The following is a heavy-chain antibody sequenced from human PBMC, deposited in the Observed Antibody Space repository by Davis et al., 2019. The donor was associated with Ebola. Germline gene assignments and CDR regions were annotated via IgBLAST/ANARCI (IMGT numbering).Heavy chain of an antibody. J-gene: IGHJ6*02. V-gene: IGHV3-30*04. D-gene: IGHD6-19*01. CDR1: GFTFSLYA. CDR3: ARDIGYSNGWPDYYYYGMDV. Sequence: GESLKISCAASGFTFSLYAMNWVXXXPXXXXXXXSVLSYVGRNKYYVDSVKGRFTVSRDNSRNTLNLQMNSLRAEDTAVYYCARDIGYSNGWPDYYYYGMDVWGQGTTVTVSS. CDR2: LSYVGRNK.